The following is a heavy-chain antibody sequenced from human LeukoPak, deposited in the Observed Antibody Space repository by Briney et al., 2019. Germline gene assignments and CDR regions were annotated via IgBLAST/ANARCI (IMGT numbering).Heavy chain of an antibody. Sequence: PSETLSLTCTVSGGSVNSGSYYWNWIRQPPGKGLEWIGYIYYSGSTNYNPSLKSRVTISVGTSKNQFSLKLSSVTAADTAVYYCASRGGYSVTTLVYYGMDVWGQGTTVTVSS. CDR2: IYYSGST. V-gene: IGHV4-61*01. CDR1: GGSVNSGSYY. D-gene: IGHD4-23*01. J-gene: IGHJ6*02. CDR3: ASRGGYSVTTLVYYGMDV.